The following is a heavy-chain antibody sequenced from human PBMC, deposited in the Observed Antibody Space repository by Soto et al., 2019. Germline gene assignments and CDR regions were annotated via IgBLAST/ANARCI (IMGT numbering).Heavy chain of an antibody. CDR1: GFIFGNYM. D-gene: IGHD2-15*01. J-gene: IGHJ3*02. V-gene: IGHV3-23*01. CDR2: IRDSGDST. Sequence: EVQLLESGGGLVQPGESLRLSCAVSGFIFGNYMMTWVRQAPGKGLEWVSTIRDSGDSTYYADSVKGRFTISRDNFKNTLYLQMDSQGAEDTAVYYYAPQVYCRGGRCHYDAFDTGGQGAMVTVSS. CDR3: APQVYCRGGRCHYDAFDT.